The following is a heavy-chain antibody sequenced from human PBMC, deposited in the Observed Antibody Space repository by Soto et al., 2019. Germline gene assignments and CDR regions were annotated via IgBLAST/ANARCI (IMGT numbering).Heavy chain of an antibody. CDR1: GYGFTTFG. V-gene: IGHV1-18*01. J-gene: IGHJ6*04. CDR2: LNPYNGNT. CDR3: ARSPRISRAGDV. Sequence: QVQLVQSGGEVKKPGASVRLSCKASGYGFTTFGITWVRQAPGQGLEWMGWLNPYNGNTNYAQNVQDRMTMTADTSSNTAFMELTNLKFDDTAIYYCARSPRISRAGDVWGKGTTVTVSS. D-gene: IGHD3-10*01.